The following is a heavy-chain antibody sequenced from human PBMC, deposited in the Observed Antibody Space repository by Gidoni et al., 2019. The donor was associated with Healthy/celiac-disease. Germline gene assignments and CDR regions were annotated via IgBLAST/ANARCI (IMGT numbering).Heavy chain of an antibody. J-gene: IGHJ4*02. V-gene: IGHV4-59*08. CDR2: IYYSGST. D-gene: IGHD5-18*01. Sequence: QVQLQESGPGLVKPSETLSLNCTVSGGSISSYYWSWIRPPPGKGLEWIGYIYYSGSTNYNPSLKSRVTISVDTSKNQFSLKLSSVTAADTAVYYCAGGDTAMVFDYWGQGTLVTVSS. CDR1: GGSISSYY. CDR3: AGGDTAMVFDY.